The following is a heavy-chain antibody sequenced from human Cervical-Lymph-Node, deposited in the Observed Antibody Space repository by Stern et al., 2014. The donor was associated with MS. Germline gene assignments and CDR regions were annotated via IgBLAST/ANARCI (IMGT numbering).Heavy chain of an antibody. D-gene: IGHD3-16*01. CDR1: GDSINSTGYY. CDR2: IHYRGST. Sequence: VQLVESGPGLAKPSQTLSLTCTVSGDSINSTGYYWSWIRQHPGKGLEWIGYIHYRGSTYYNPSLKSRGTISVDPSKNQFSLKLTSVTAADTALYYCARSDRLWGSFDYWGQGSLVTVSS. V-gene: IGHV4-31*03. J-gene: IGHJ4*02. CDR3: ARSDRLWGSFDY.